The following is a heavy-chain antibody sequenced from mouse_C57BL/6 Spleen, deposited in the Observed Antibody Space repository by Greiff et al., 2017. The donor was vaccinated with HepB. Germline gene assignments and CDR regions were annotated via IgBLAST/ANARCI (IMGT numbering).Heavy chain of an antibody. D-gene: IGHD1-1*01. J-gene: IGHJ2*01. CDR1: GFSFNTYA. CDR2: IRSKSNNYAT. CDR3: VRQGGITTFDY. Sequence: EVQVVESGGGLVQPKGSLKLSCAASGFSFNTYAMNWVRQAPGKGLEWVARIRSKSNNYATYYADSVKDRFTISRDDSESMLYLQMNNLKTEDTAMYYCVRQGGITTFDYWGQGTTLTVSS. V-gene: IGHV10-1*01.